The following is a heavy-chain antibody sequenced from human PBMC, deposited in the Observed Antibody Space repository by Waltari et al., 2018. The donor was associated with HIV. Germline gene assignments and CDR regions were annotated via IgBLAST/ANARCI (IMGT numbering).Heavy chain of an antibody. CDR3: VRETSGRDAFDI. D-gene: IGHD2-15*01. J-gene: IGHJ3*02. CDR2: KLNDGNDK. Sequence: LVESGGDLVQSAPSLRLSGEASRSSFSAYDMFWVRQAPGKGVGWVTIKLNDGNDKKYVDSVKGRFNVSRDNVKNTRYLYMSRLRPEDTAVYYCVRETSGRDAFDIWGLGTQVIVSS. CDR1: RSSFSAYD. V-gene: IGHV3-30*15.